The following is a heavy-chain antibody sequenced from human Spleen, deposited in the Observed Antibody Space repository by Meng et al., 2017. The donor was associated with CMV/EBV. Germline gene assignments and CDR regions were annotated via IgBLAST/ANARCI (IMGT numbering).Heavy chain of an antibody. CDR1: GFTVSSNY. V-gene: IGHV3-53*01. CDR2: IYSGGST. J-gene: IGHJ4*02. CDR3: ARDYSGGEYSSSSLGY. Sequence: GGSLRLSCAASGFTVSSNYMSWVRQAPGKGLEWVSVIYSGGSTYYADSVKGRFTISRDNAKNSLYLQMNSLRAEDTAVYYCARDYSGGEYSSSSLGYWGQGTLVTVS. D-gene: IGHD6-6*01.